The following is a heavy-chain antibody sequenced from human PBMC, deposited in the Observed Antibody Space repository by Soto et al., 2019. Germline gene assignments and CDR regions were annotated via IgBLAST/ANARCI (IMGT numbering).Heavy chain of an antibody. CDR1: GFTFRIYS. J-gene: IGHJ6*02. CDR2: ISSRSSTI. Sequence: EVQLVESGGGLVQPGGSLRLSCAASGFTFRIYSMNWVRQAPGKGLAWVSYISSRSSTIYYADSVKGRFTISRDNAKSSLYLQMSRLIDEDTAVYYGASMYDYQLNYYYYGMDVWGRGTTVTVSS. CDR3: ASMYDYQLNYYYYGMDV. D-gene: IGHD2-2*01. V-gene: IGHV3-48*02.